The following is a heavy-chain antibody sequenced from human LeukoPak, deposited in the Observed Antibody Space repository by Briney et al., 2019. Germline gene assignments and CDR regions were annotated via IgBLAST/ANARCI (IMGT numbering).Heavy chain of an antibody. V-gene: IGHV3-30*18. D-gene: IGHD4-17*01. CDR3: AKGYTVTGRFDY. J-gene: IGHJ4*02. CDR1: GFTFSSYV. CDR2: TSFDGSNE. Sequence: PGGSLRLSCAASGFTFSSYVMHWVRQAPGKGLEWVAVTSFDGSNEYYADSVKGRFTISRDNSKNTLYLQMNSLRAEDTAVYYCAKGYTVTGRFDYWGQGTLVTVSS.